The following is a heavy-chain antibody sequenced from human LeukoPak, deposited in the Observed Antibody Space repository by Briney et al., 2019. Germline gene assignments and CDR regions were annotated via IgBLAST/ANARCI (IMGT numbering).Heavy chain of an antibody. V-gene: IGHV1-69*01. CDR1: GGTFSSYA. CDR2: IIPIFGTA. Sequence: SVKVPCKASGGTFSSYAISWVRQAPGQGLEWMGGIIPIFGTANYAQKFQGRVTITADESTSTAYMELSSLRSEDTAVYYCARDRRFGIETDFDYWGQGTLVTVSS. J-gene: IGHJ4*02. CDR3: ARDRRFGIETDFDY. D-gene: IGHD3-3*01.